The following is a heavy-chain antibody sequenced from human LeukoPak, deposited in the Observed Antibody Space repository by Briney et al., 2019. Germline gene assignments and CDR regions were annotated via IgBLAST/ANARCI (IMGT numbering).Heavy chain of an antibody. V-gene: IGHV3-43*02. CDR2: ISGDGGST. CDR3: AKDRGVEMATVDDAFDI. Sequence: PGGSLRLSCAASGFTFDDYAMHWVRQAPGKGLEWVSLISGDGGSTYYADSVKGRFTISRDNSKNSLYLQMNSLRTEDTALYYCAKDRGVEMATVDDAFDIWGQGTMVTVSS. J-gene: IGHJ3*02. CDR1: GFTFDDYA. D-gene: IGHD5-24*01.